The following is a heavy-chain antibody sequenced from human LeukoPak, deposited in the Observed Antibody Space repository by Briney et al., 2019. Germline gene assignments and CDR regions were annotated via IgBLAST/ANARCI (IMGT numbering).Heavy chain of an antibody. V-gene: IGHV1-69*05. CDR1: GGTFSSYA. CDR2: IIPIFGTA. J-gene: IGHJ5*02. CDR3: ARIVPAAREYNWFGP. D-gene: IGHD2-2*01. Sequence: SVKVSCKASGGTFSSYAISWARQAPGQGLEWMGGIIPIFGTANYAQKFQGRDTITTDESTSTAYMELSSLRSEDTAVYYCARIVPAAREYNWFGPWGQGTQVTVSS.